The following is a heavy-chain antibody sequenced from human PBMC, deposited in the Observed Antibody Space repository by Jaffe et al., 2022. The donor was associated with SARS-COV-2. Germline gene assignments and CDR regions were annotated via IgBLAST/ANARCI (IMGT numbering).Heavy chain of an antibody. CDR2: IYYSGST. CDR3: ARRVVAGGGKEFDY. V-gene: IGHV4-39*01. CDR1: GGSISSSSYY. Sequence: QLQLQESGPGLVKPSETLSLTCTVSGGSISSSSYYWGWIRQPPGKGLEWIGSIYYSGSTYYNPSLKSRVTISVDTSKNQFSLKLSSVTAADTAVYYCARRVVAGGGKEFDYWGQGTLVTVSS. J-gene: IGHJ4*02. D-gene: IGHD2-15*01.